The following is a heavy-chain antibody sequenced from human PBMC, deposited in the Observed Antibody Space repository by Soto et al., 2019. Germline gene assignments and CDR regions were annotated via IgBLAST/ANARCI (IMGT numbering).Heavy chain of an antibody. Sequence: PSETLSLTCTVSGGSISSYYWSWIRQPPGKGLEWIGYIYYSGSTNYNPSLKSRVTISVDTSKNQFSLKLSSVTAADTAVYYCARGKSDFWSGYYTSNSFDPWGQGTLVTVS. CDR1: GGSISSYY. CDR3: ARGKSDFWSGYYTSNSFDP. J-gene: IGHJ5*02. D-gene: IGHD3-3*01. V-gene: IGHV4-59*01. CDR2: IYYSGST.